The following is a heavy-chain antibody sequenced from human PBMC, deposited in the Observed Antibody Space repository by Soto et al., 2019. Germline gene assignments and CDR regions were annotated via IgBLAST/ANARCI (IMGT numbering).Heavy chain of an antibody. D-gene: IGHD3-22*01. J-gene: IGHJ4*02. CDR3: ARDLRYFNSRGYYGFFDY. CDR2: TSNDGVNE. Sequence: GVSLRLSCAASGFTFSSYAMHWVRQPPGKGLEWVSATSNDGVNEYYADSVTGRFTISRDNAKNTLFLQMNSLRPEDTAVYFCARDLRYFNSRGYYGFFDYGGQGTLVTVSS. CDR1: GFTFSSYA. V-gene: IGHV3-30-3*01.